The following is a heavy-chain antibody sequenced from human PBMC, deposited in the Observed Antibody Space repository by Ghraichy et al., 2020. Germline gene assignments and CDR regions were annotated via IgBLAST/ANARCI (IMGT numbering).Heavy chain of an antibody. Sequence: SETLSLTCSVSGDSISSGSYFWAWIRPAPGEGLEWIGSMYYSGTCYYNSSLESRVTISRDTSQNQFTLKLTSVTAADTAFYSCARHQWELRGFDYWVPGALVTVSS. J-gene: IGHJ4*01. CDR2: MYYSGTC. V-gene: IGHV4-39*01. CDR1: GDSISSGSYF. D-gene: IGHD1-26*01. CDR3: ARHQWELRGFDY.